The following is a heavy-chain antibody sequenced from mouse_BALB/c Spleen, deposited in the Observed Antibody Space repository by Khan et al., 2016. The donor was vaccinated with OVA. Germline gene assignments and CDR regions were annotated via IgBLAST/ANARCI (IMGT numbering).Heavy chain of an antibody. D-gene: IGHD3-3*01. J-gene: IGHJ3*01. CDR3: ARAGRRFDY. V-gene: IGHV3-6*02. Sequence: EVKLLESGPGLVKPSQSLSLACSVTGYSITSGYYWNWIRQFPGNKLEWMGYITSGDTFNYNPSLKNRISITRDTSKNQFFLNLNSVTPEDTATYYCARAGRRFDYWGQGTLVIVSA. CDR1: GYSITSGYY. CDR2: ITSGDTF.